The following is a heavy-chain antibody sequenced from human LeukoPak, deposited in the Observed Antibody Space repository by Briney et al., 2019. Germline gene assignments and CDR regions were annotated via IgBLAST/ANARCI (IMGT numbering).Heavy chain of an antibody. CDR3: ARKNGLDY. CDR2: IKQDGSEK. V-gene: IGHV3-7*01. J-gene: IGHJ4*02. Sequence: GGSLRLSCAAPGFTFSSYWVSWVRQAPGKGLEWVANIKQDGSEKYYVDSVKGRFTISRDNTKNSLYLQMNSLRAEDTAVYYCARKNGLDYWGQGTLVTVSS. CDR1: GFTFSSYW.